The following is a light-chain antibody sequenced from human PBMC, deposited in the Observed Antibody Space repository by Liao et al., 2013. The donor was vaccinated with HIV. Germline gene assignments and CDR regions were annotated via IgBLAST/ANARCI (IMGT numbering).Light chain of an antibody. CDR1: TLGDKY. CDR2: QDT. V-gene: IGLV3-1*01. Sequence: SYELTQPPSVSVSPGQTASITCSGDTLGDKYACWYQQRPGQSPVLVIYQDTKRPSGIPERFSGSQSGNTATLTISGTQTLDEADYYCQAWDSNSWVFGGGTELTVL. CDR3: QAWDSNSWV. J-gene: IGLJ3*02.